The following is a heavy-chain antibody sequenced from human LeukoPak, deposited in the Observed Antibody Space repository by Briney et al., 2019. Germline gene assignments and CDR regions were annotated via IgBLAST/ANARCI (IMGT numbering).Heavy chain of an antibody. Sequence: GGSLRLSCAASGFTFSKFWMHWVRQAPGKGLVWISRINSDGTTTTYADSVKGRFTISRDNAKNTLYLQMNSLRAEDTAVYYCAKASRWSIAAAGEGFDYWGQGTLVTVSS. CDR1: GFTFSKFW. J-gene: IGHJ4*02. CDR2: INSDGTTT. CDR3: AKASRWSIAAAGEGFDY. D-gene: IGHD6-13*01. V-gene: IGHV3-74*01.